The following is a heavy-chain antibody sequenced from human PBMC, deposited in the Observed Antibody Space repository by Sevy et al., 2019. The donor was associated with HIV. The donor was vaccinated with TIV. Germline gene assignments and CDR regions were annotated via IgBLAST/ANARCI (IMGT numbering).Heavy chain of an antibody. V-gene: IGHV3-23*01. CDR2: LSFGCGEI. CDR3: AREGCTKPHDY. D-gene: IGHD2-8*01. Sequence: GGSLRLSSVASGFTFSKYSMSWVRQPPGKGLEWVSTLSFGCGEINYADSVKGRFTISRDNSKSSVYLQMNNLRPEDTAVYYCAREGCTKPHDYWGQGTLVTVSS. J-gene: IGHJ4*02. CDR1: GFTFSKYS.